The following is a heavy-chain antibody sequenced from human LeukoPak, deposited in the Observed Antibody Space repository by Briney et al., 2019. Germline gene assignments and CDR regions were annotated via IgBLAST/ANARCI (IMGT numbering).Heavy chain of an antibody. CDR2: IYPGDSDT. Sequence: GESLKISCKGFGYSFSSHWIAWVRQMPGKGLEWMGVIYPGDSDTTYSPSFQGQVTISVDKFISTAYLQWGSLRASDTAMYYCARQWGRGSGSYLAYWGQGTVVTVSS. J-gene: IGHJ4*02. CDR1: GYSFSSHW. V-gene: IGHV5-51*01. CDR3: ARQWGRGSGSYLAY. D-gene: IGHD3-10*01.